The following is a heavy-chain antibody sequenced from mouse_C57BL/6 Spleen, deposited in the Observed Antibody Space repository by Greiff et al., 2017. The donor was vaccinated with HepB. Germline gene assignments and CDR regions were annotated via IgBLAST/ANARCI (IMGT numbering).Heavy chain of an antibody. CDR3: TTCKITTVVEGD. Sequence: EVQLQQSGAELVRPGASVKLSCTASGFNIKDYYMHWVKQRPEQGLEWIGRIDPEDGDTEYAPKFQGKATMTADTSSNTAYLQLSSLTSEDTAVDYVTTCKITTVVEGDWGQGTLVTVSA. CDR1: GFNIKDYY. V-gene: IGHV14-1*01. D-gene: IGHD1-1*01. CDR2: IDPEDGDT. J-gene: IGHJ3*01.